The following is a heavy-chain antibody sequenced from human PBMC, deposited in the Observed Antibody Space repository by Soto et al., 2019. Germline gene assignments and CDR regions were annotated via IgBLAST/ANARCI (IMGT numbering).Heavy chain of an antibody. CDR1: GFTFSSYA. J-gene: IGHJ3*02. Sequence: QVQLVESGGGVVQPGRSLRLSCAASGFTFSSYAMHWVRQAPGKGLEWVAVISYDGSNKYYADSVKGRFTISRDNSKNTLYLQMNSLRAEDTAVYYCARSQPKQDAFDIWGQGTMVTVSS. V-gene: IGHV3-30-3*01. CDR3: ARSQPKQDAFDI. CDR2: ISYDGSNK. D-gene: IGHD6-13*01.